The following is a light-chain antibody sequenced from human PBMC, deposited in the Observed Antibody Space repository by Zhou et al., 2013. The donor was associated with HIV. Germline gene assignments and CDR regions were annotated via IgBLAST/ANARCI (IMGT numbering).Light chain of an antibody. J-gene: IGKJ5*01. CDR3: QQLNSFPLT. CDR2: DAS. CDR1: QDIVTY. V-gene: IGKV1-9*01. Sequence: IQLTQSPSSLSASIGDRVTITCRASQDIVTYVAWYQQTPGTAPRVLIYDASTLQTGVSPRFSGSGSGTEFTLSISGLQREDFAIYYCQQLNSFPLTFGQGTRLEIK.